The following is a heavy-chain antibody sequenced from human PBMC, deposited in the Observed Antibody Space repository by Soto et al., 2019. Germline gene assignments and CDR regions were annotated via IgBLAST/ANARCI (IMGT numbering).Heavy chain of an antibody. CDR3: ARRSQQQPVSGVNCFDP. V-gene: IGHV4-34*01. J-gene: IGHJ5*02. D-gene: IGHD6-13*01. CDR2: INHSGST. Sequence: LSLTCAVYGGSFSGYYWSWIRQPPGKGLEWIGEINHSGSTNYNPSLKSRVTISVDTSKNQFSLKLSSVTAADTAVYYCARRSQQQPVSGVNCFDPWGQGTLVTVSS. CDR1: GGSFSGYY.